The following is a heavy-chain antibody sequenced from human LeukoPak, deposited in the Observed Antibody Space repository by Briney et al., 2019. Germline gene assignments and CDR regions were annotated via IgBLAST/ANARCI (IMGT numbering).Heavy chain of an antibody. D-gene: IGHD3-22*01. CDR3: ARLGGYYYDSSGYYPNWFDP. Sequence: SETLSLTCTVSGGSISSYYWSWLRQPPGKGLEWVGYIYTSGSTNYNPSLKGRVTISVDTSKNQFSLKLSSVTAADTAVYYCARLGGYYYDSSGYYPNWFDPWGQGTLVTVSS. J-gene: IGHJ5*02. CDR2: IYTSGST. V-gene: IGHV4-4*09. CDR1: GGSISSYY.